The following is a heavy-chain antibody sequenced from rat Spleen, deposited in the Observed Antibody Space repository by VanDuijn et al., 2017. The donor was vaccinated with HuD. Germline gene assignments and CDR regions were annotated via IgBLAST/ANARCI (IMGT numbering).Heavy chain of an antibody. D-gene: IGHD1-1*01. Sequence: EVQLVESDGGLVQPGRSLKLSCAASGFTFSDYYMAWVRQAPTKGLEWVATISYDGGRNFYRDSVKGRFTISRDNAKSTLYLQMDSLRSEDTATYYCARENYYSGDYWGQGVKVTVSS. V-gene: IGHV5-29*01. CDR3: ARENYYSGDY. CDR1: GFTFSDYY. CDR2: ISYDGGRN. J-gene: IGHJ2*01.